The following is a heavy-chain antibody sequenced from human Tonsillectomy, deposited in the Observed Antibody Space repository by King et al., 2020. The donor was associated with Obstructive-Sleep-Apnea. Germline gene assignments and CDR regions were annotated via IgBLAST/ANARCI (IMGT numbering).Heavy chain of an antibody. CDR1: WFSLNTGGVC. CDR2: IVWGDGV. J-gene: IGHJ4*02. D-gene: IGHD6-13*01. Sequence: QVTLRVSGPALVKTTQTRTLTCTFSWFSLNTGGVCLSWIRLPPGKGLEWLVRIVWGDGVYYSTPLETRHTISKETSKNQVFLTRTNKDPVDTATYYCARSHSSRSGLLGYWGQGTLVTVSS. CDR3: ARSHSSRSGLLGY. V-gene: IGHV2-70*15.